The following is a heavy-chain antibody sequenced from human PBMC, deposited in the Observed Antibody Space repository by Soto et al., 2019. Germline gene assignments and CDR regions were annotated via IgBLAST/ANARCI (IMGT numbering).Heavy chain of an antibody. V-gene: IGHV1-18*04. CDR3: AALGYFKDSGGYV. CDR1: GYTFTDHG. Sequence: QIQLVQSGAEVKKPGASVRVSCKASGYTFTDHGMTWVRQASGQGLEWMGWIGTNSGNSNSGERFRGRVTLSRDTSTSTVYMEMRSLTSADTAVYYCAALGYFKDSGGYVWGQGTLVTVSS. D-gene: IGHD2-15*01. J-gene: IGHJ4*02. CDR2: IGTNSGNS.